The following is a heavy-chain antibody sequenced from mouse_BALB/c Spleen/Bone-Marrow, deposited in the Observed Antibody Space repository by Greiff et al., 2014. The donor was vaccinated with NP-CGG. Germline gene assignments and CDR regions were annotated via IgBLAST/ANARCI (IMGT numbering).Heavy chain of an antibody. D-gene: IGHD2-3*01. CDR3: AHDAPFAY. CDR2: IDPANGNT. Sequence: EVQLQQSGAELVKPGASVKLSCTTSGFNIKDTYIHWVKQRPVQGLEWIGRIDPANGNTKYDPEFQGKATITADTSSNTAYLHLSSLTSEDTAVYSCAHDAPFAYWGQGTLVTVSA. J-gene: IGHJ3*01. V-gene: IGHV14-3*02. CDR1: GFNIKDTY.